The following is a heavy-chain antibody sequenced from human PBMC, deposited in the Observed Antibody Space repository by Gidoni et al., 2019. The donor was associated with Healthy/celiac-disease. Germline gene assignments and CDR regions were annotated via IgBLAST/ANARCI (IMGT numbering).Heavy chain of an antibody. CDR3: AKEGSPIAYFWSGYQKDY. J-gene: IGHJ4*02. CDR2: ISYDGSNK. D-gene: IGHD3-3*01. Sequence: QVQLVESGGGVVQPGRSLRLSCAASGFTFSSYGMHWVRQAPGKGLEWVAVISYDGSNKYYADSVKGRFTISRDNSKNTLYLQMNSLRAEDTAVYYCAKEGSPIAYFWSGYQKDYWGQGTLVTVSS. V-gene: IGHV3-30*18. CDR1: GFTFSSYG.